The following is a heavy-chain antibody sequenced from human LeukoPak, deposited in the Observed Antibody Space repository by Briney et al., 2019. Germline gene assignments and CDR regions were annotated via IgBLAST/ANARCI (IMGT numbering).Heavy chain of an antibody. J-gene: IGHJ4*02. CDR3: ARDPTFGGSCAPGSNGL. V-gene: IGHV1-69*04. CDR1: GVTFSSDA. CDR2: IIPILGIA. Sequence: SSPRPSCTASGVTFSSDAISGGPQTPRQGVEWRVRIIPILGIANYAQHLQVRVTITANKSTSTAYLELSSRRSEDTAVYYCARDPTFGGSCAPGSNGLWGPGTLVTASS. D-gene: IGHD2-15*01.